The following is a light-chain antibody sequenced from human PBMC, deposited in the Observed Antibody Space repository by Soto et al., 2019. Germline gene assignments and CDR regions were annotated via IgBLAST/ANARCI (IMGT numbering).Light chain of an antibody. CDR3: QQSYSVPPRT. V-gene: IGKV1-39*01. J-gene: IGKJ4*01. Sequence: DIQMTQSPSSLSASVGDRVTITCRSSQSISSYLNWYQQKPGKAPKLLIYTTSTLHSGVPSRFSGSGSGTDFTLTISSLQPEDFATYYCQQSYSVPPRTLGGGTKVEVK. CDR2: TTS. CDR1: QSISSY.